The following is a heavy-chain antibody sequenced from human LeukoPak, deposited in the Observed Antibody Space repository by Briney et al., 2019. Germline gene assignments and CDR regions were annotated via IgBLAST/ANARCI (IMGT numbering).Heavy chain of an antibody. J-gene: IGHJ4*02. D-gene: IGHD4-23*01. CDR3: ARVRWASYYFEY. Sequence: GGSLRLSCAASGFTFSTYSMNWVRQAQGKGLEWVSYISSGSSSISYADSVKGRFTISRDNAKNSLYLQMNSLRDEDTAVYYCARVRWASYYFEYWGQGTLVTVSS. CDR1: GFTFSTYS. CDR2: ISSGSSSI. V-gene: IGHV3-48*02.